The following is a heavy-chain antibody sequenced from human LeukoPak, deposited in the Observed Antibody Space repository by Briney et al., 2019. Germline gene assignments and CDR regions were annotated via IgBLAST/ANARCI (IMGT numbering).Heavy chain of an antibody. V-gene: IGHV1-24*01. CDR3: AAGSDYDITY. J-gene: IGHJ4*02. CDR2: FDPKDGET. Sequence: ASVKVSCKDSGYTLSELSIHWVRQAPGKGLEWMGGFDPKDGETIYAQNFQGRVTVTEATSTDTAYMELSRLRFEDTAVYYCAAGSDYDITYWGQGTLVTVSS. CDR1: GYTLSELS. D-gene: IGHD3-22*01.